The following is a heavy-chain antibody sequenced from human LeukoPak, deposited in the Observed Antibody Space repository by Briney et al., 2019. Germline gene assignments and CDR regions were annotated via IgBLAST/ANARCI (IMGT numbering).Heavy chain of an antibody. CDR2: ISSSGSTI. CDR3: ARDGDGYNSYYYYYYYMDV. Sequence: PGGSLRLSCAASGFTFSDYYMSWIRQAPGKGLEWVSYISSSGSTIYYADSVKGRFTISRDNAKNSLYLQMNSLRAEDTAVYYCARDGDGYNSYYYYYYYMDVWGKGTTVTVSS. D-gene: IGHD5-24*01. J-gene: IGHJ6*03. V-gene: IGHV3-11*04. CDR1: GFTFSDYY.